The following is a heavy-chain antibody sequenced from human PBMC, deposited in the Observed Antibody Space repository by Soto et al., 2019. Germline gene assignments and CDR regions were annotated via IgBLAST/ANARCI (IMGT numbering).Heavy chain of an antibody. CDR2: IIPIFGTA. D-gene: IGHD6-13*01. J-gene: IGHJ6*02. CDR1: GGTFSSYA. V-gene: IGHV1-69*13. Sequence: ASVKVSCKASGGTFSSYAISWVRQAPGQGLEWMGGIIPIFGTANYAQKFQGRVTITADESTSTAYMELSSLRSEDTAVYYCARATQVVTTQYYYYGMDVWGQGTTVTVSS. CDR3: ARATQVVTTQYYYYGMDV.